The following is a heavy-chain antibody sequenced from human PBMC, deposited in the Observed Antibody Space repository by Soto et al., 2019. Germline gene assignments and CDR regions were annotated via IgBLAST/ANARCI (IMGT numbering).Heavy chain of an antibody. D-gene: IGHD6-6*01. Sequence: ASVKVSCKASGYTFTSYGISWVRQAPGQGLEWMGWISAYNGNTNYAQKLQGRVTMTRDTSTSTVYMELSSLRSDDTAVYYCARPISVIAARDPGMDVWGQGTTVTVSS. CDR3: ARPISVIAARDPGMDV. CDR1: GYTFTSYG. V-gene: IGHV1-18*01. CDR2: ISAYNGNT. J-gene: IGHJ6*02.